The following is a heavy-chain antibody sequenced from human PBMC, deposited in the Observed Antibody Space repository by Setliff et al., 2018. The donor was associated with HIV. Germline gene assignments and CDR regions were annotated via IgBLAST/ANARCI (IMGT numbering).Heavy chain of an antibody. V-gene: IGHV4-39*01. CDR2: IYYRGST. CDR1: GGSIRSSSYY. D-gene: IGHD2-21*02. Sequence: SETLSLTCNVSGGSIRSSSYYWGWIRQPPGKGLEWIGSIYYRGSTYYNPSLKSRLTISVDTSKNHFSLKLTSVTAADTAVYYCARQYGAVKSVVTVVAKYFPHWGLGTLVTVSS. CDR3: ARQYGAVKSVVTVVAKYFPH. J-gene: IGHJ1*01.